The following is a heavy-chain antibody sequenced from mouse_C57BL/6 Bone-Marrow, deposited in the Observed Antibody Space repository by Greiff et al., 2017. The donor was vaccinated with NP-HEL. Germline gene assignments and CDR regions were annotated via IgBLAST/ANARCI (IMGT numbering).Heavy chain of an antibody. V-gene: IGHV1-85*01. D-gene: IGHD3-3*01. J-gene: IGHJ2*01. CDR3: AKEGPFDY. CDR1: GYTFTGYD. CDR2: IYPSDGSI. Sequence: QVQLQQSGPELVKPGASVKLSCKASGYTFTGYDINWVKQRPGQGLEWIGWIYPSDGSIRYNEKFKGKATLTVDTSSSTAYMELHSLTSEDSAVYFCAKEGPFDYWGQGTTLTVSS.